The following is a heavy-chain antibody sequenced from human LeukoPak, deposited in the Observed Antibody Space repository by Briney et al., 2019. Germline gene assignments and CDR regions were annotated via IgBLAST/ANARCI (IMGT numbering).Heavy chain of an antibody. CDR3: TTGGNNWNDGVPRDP. V-gene: IGHV3-15*01. J-gene: IGHJ5*02. D-gene: IGHD1-20*01. CDR1: GFTFSNAW. Sequence: GGSLRLSCAASGFTFSNAWMIWVRQAPGKGLEWVGRIKSKTDGGTTDYAAPVKGRFTISRDDSKNMLYLQMNSLKTEDTALYYCTTGGNNWNDGVPRDPWGQGTLVTVSS. CDR2: IKSKTDGGTT.